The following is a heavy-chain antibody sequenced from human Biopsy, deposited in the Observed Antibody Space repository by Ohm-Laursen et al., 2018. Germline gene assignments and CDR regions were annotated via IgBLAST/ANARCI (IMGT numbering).Heavy chain of an antibody. CDR1: EFTFSGYS. J-gene: IGHJ6*02. CDR3: ARDSGILNYGNFKYYHYYGMDV. V-gene: IGHV3-48*04. Sequence: SLRLSCSASEFTFSGYSMNWVRQAPGRGLEWVSYINVYSNKKYYADSVKGRFIVSRDNDKNSLYLQMNSLRAEDTAVYHCARDSGILNYGNFKYYHYYGMDVWGQGTKVTVSS. D-gene: IGHD4-11*01. CDR2: INVYSNKK.